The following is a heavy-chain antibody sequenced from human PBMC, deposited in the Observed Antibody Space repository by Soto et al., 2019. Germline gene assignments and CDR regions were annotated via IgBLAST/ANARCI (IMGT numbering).Heavy chain of an antibody. CDR3: ARCQITDYHSSTSFALRGYFDY. Sequence: QVQLRESGPGLVRPSETLSLKCTVAGGSISNGGNYWSWIRHHPGKGLECIGYIYSTGSTYYNPSLKHRFTFSVDTSENQFCLKLTSVTAADTAGYYCARCQITDYHSSTSFALRGYFDYWGQGILVTVSS. J-gene: IGHJ4*02. V-gene: IGHV4-31*03. CDR1: GGSISNGGNY. D-gene: IGHD3-22*01. CDR2: IYSTGST.